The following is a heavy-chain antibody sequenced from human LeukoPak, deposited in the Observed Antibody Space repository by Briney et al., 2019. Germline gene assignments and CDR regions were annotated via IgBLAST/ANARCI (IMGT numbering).Heavy chain of an antibody. D-gene: IGHD1-1*01. V-gene: IGHV1-46*01. CDR3: ARGPTTGTTFYYYYYMDV. Sequence: ASVKVSCKASGYTFTSYYMHWVRQAPGQGLEWMGIINPSGGSTSYAQKFQGRVTMTRDMSTSTVYMELSSLRSEDTAVYYCARGPTTGTTFYYYYYMDVWGKGTTVTVSS. J-gene: IGHJ6*03. CDR2: INPSGGST. CDR1: GYTFTSYY.